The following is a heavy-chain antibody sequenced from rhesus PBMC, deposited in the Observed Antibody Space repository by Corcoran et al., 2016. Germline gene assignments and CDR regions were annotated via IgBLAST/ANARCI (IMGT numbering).Heavy chain of an antibody. D-gene: IGHD3-9*01. V-gene: IGHV4-76*01. CDR1: GGSISSGYD. J-gene: IGHJ4*01. Sequence: QVQLQESGPGVVKPSETLSLTCAVSGGSISSGYDWSWIRQPPGKGLEWIGYIYGSSGSTNYNPSLKKRVTISKDASENQFSLKLSSVTAADTAVYYCARRRIYFDYWGQGVLVTVSS. CDR2: IYGSSGST. CDR3: ARRRIYFDY.